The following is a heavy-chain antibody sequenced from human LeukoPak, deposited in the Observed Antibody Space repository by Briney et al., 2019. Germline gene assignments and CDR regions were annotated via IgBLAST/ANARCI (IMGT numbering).Heavy chain of an antibody. Sequence: SETLSLTCTFSGGSISSGVYYWSWIRQHPGKGLEWIGYIYYSGCTYYNPSLKSRVTISVDTSKNQFSLKLSSVTAAETAVYYCARGFYGILTGYYGGFDYWGQGTLVTVSS. CDR3: ARGFYGILTGYYGGFDY. D-gene: IGHD3-9*01. CDR1: GGSISSGVYY. CDR2: IYYSGCT. V-gene: IGHV4-31*03. J-gene: IGHJ4*02.